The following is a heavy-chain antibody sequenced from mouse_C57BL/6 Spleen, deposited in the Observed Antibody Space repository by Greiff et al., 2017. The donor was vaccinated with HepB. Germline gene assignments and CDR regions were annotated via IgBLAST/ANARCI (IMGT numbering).Heavy chain of an antibody. CDR2: IRNKANGYTT. CDR1: GFTFTDYY. Sequence: EVKLMESGGGLVQPGGSLSLSCAASGFTFTDYYMSWVRQPPGKALEWLGFIRNKANGYTTEYSASVKGRFTISRDNSQSILYLQMNALRAEDSATYYCARFYDYDGGLDYWGQGTTLTVSS. CDR3: ARFYDYDGGLDY. V-gene: IGHV7-3*01. D-gene: IGHD2-4*01. J-gene: IGHJ2*01.